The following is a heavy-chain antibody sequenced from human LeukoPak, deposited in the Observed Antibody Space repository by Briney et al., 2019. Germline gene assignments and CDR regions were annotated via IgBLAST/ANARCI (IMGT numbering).Heavy chain of an antibody. CDR1: GFTFSSYD. CDR2: IGTAGDT. J-gene: IGHJ6*02. CDR3: ASSGGTYGSGSYYLYYYYGMDV. D-gene: IGHD3-10*01. V-gene: IGHV3-13*01. Sequence: GGSLRLSCAASGFTFSSYDMHWVRQATGKGLEWVSAIGTAGDTYYPGSVKGRFTISRENAKNSLYLQMNSLRAEDTAVYYCASSGGTYGSGSYYLYYYYGMDVWGQGTTVTVSS.